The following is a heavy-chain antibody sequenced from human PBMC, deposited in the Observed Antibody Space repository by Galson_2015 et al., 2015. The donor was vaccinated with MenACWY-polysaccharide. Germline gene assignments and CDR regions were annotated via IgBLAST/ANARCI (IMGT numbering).Heavy chain of an antibody. J-gene: IGHJ6*02. CDR2: IYRDDDK. V-gene: IGHV2-70*01. CDR1: GLSVATSEMC. D-gene: IGHD4-17*01. Sequence: PALVKPTQTLTLTCTFSGLSVATSEMCVNWIRQPPGKAPEWLGFIYRDDDKHYTASLKTRLTISKDTSKNQEVLRMTNTDPVDTATYYCARVGAIQGHYGAYFYSGMDVWGQGTTVTVSS. CDR3: ARVGAIQGHYGAYFYSGMDV.